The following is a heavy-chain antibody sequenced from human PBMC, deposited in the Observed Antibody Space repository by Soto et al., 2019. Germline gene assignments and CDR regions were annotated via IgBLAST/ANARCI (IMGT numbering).Heavy chain of an antibody. CDR1: GGSTSSSDW. V-gene: IGHV4-4*01. Sequence: QVHLQESGPGLVKPSETLSLTCAISGGSTSSSDWWTWVRRPPGEGLEWIGEIHRDGVTNYNSSLKSRLSIPLDQSRNQFSLSLPCVTAADGAVYCCAERPAIRPRWGQGIVVPVSS. CDR2: IHRDGVT. J-gene: IGHJ4*02. CDR3: AERPAIRPR.